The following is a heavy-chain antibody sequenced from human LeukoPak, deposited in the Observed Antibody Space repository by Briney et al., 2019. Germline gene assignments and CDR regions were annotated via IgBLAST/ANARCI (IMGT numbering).Heavy chain of an antibody. D-gene: IGHD2-8*01. CDR2: INTNTGNP. J-gene: IGHJ5*02. Sequence: ASVKVSCKASGYTFTVYYMHWVRQAPGQGLEWMGWINTNTGNPTYAQGFTGRFVFSLDASVSTAYLQIRRLKAEDTAVYYCARVPFVVMGDTGNWFDPWGQGTLVTVSS. CDR3: ARVPFVVMGDTGNWFDP. CDR1: GYTFTVYY. V-gene: IGHV7-4-1*01.